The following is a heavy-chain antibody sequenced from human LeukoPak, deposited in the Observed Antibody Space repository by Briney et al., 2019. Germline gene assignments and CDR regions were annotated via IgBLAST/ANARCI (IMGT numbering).Heavy chain of an antibody. D-gene: IGHD3-22*01. V-gene: IGHV3-64D*06. J-gene: IGHJ4*02. Sequence: GGSLRLSCSASGFTFLSYAMHWVRQAPGKGLEYVSATSSDGGSTYYADSVKGRFTISRDNSKNTLYLQMSSLRAEDTAVYYCARDGGYYYDSSGYYPGYWGQGTLVTVSS. CDR2: TSSDGGST. CDR3: ARDGGYYYDSSGYYPGY. CDR1: GFTFLSYA.